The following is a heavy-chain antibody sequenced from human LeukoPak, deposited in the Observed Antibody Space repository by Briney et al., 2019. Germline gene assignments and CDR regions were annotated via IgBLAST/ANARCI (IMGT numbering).Heavy chain of an antibody. D-gene: IGHD3-22*01. CDR2: IYYSGST. CDR1: GGSISSGDYY. V-gene: IGHV4-30-4*01. J-gene: IGHJ4*02. CDR3: ARVSGYSYYFDY. Sequence: SETLSLTCTVSGGSISSGDYYWSWIRQPPGKGLEWIGYIYYSGSTYYNPSLKSRVTISVDTSKNQFSLKLSSVTAADTAVYYCARVSGYSYYFDYWGQGTLLTVSS.